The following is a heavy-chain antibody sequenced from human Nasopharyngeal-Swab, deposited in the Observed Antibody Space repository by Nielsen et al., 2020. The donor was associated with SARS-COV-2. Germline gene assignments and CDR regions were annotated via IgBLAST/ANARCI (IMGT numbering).Heavy chain of an antibody. V-gene: IGHV1-69*01. CDR3: ARDYPTYYYDSSGYYQTYRDRHLHYYGMDV. Sequence: WVGQAPGQGLEWMGGIIPIFGTANYAQKFQGRVTITADESTSTAYMELSSLRSEDTAVYYCARDYPTYYYDSSGYYQTYRDRHLHYYGMDVWGQGTTVTVSS. CDR2: IIPIFGTA. D-gene: IGHD3-22*01. J-gene: IGHJ6*02.